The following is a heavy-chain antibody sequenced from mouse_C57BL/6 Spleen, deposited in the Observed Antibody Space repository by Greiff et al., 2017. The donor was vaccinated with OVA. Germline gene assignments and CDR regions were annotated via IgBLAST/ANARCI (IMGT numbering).Heavy chain of an antibody. CDR3: ARPLSGNYGAWFAY. D-gene: IGHD2-1*01. V-gene: IGHV5-4*01. Sequence: VQLKESGGGLVKPGGSLKLSCAASGFTFSSYAMSWVRQTPEKRLEWVATISDGGSYTYYPGHVNGRFTILRDNAKNNLYLQMSHLKSEDTAMYYCARPLSGNYGAWFAYWGQGTLVTVSA. CDR2: ISDGGSYT. CDR1: GFTFSSYA. J-gene: IGHJ3*01.